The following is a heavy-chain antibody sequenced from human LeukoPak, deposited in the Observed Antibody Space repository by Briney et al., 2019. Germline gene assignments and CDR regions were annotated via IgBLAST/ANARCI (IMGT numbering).Heavy chain of an antibody. V-gene: IGHV3-21*01. CDR3: ARDRVSGFGPDY. J-gene: IGHJ4*02. Sequence: PGGSLRLSCAASGFSFSSHSMNWVRQAPGKGLEWVSSVSSSSSFIYHADSVKGRFTISRDNAKKSLYLQMNSLRAEDTAVYYCARDRVSGFGPDYWGQGTLVTVSS. CDR2: VSSSSSFI. CDR1: GFSFSSHS. D-gene: IGHD3-10*01.